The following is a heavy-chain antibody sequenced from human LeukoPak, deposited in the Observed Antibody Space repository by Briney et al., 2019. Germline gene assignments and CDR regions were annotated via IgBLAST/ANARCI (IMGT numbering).Heavy chain of an antibody. D-gene: IGHD2-2*01. J-gene: IGHJ4*02. CDR2: IRYDGSNK. CDR1: GFTFDDYA. V-gene: IGHV3-30*02. CDR3: AKGGGPRYCSSTSCLYFDY. Sequence: TGRSLRLSCAASGFTFDDYAMHWVRQAPGKGLEWVAFIRYDGSNKYYADSVKGRFTISRDNSKNTLYLQMNSLRAEDTAVYYCAKGGGPRYCSSTSCLYFDYWGQGTLVTVSS.